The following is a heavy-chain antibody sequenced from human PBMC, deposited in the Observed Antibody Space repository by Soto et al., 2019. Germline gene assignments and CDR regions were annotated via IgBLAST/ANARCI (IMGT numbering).Heavy chain of an antibody. CDR2: ISPFNGNT. CDR3: ARDQSLDRSYYYGIDV. D-gene: IGHD3-10*01. CDR1: GYPFTHYG. V-gene: IGHV1-18*01. J-gene: IGHJ6*04. Sequence: GASVKVSCKSSGYPFTHYGITWVRQAPGQGPEWMGWISPFNGNTNYGQTLQGRVTLTTDTSTSTVYMELRSLRSDDTAVYYCARDQSLDRSYYYGIDVWGKRTTVTVSX.